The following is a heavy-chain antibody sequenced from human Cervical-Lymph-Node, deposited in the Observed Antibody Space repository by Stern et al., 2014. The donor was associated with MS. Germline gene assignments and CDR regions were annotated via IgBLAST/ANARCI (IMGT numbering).Heavy chain of an antibody. J-gene: IGHJ4*02. V-gene: IGHV4-30-4*01. CDR3: AREGPRTGTLVY. CDR2: IYYSGST. CDR1: GGSISSGDYY. Sequence: VQLVESGPGLVKPSQTLSLTCTVSGGSISSGDYYWSWIRQPPGKGLEWIGYIYYSGSTYYNPSLKRRVTIAVDTSKNQFSLKLSSVTAADTAVYYCAREGPRTGTLVYWGQGTLVTVSS. D-gene: IGHD3/OR15-3a*01.